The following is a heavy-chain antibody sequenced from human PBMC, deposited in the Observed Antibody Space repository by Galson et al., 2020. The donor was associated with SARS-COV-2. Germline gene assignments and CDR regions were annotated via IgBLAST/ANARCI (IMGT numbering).Heavy chain of an antibody. CDR1: GGSISSSNW. CDR3: ARSITSYYYMDV. V-gene: IGHV4-4*02. D-gene: IGHD5-12*01. J-gene: IGHJ6*03. CDR2: ISHSGST. Sequence: SETLSLTCAVSGGSISSSNWWSWVRQPPGTGLEWIGEISHSGSTNYNPSLKSQVTISVDKSKNQFSLKLSSVTAADTAVYYCARSITSYYYMDVWGKGTTVTVSS.